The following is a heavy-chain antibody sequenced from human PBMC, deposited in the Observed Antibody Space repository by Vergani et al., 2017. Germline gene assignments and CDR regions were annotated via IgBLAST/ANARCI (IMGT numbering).Heavy chain of an antibody. CDR1: EYSFGNYW. CDR3: ARHTTYTDS. CDR2: IYPADSDT. J-gene: IGHJ4*02. Sequence: EVELVQSGPEMRKPGESLKISCKGSEYSFGNYWIGWVRQMPGKGLEWMGIIYPADSDTRYSPSFQGQVTISADNSISTAFLQWDSLKASATALYYCARHTTYTDSWGQGTLVTVSS. D-gene: IGHD1-1*01. V-gene: IGHV5-51*01.